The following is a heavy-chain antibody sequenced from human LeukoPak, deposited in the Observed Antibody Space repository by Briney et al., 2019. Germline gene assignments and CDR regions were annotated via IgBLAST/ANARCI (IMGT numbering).Heavy chain of an antibody. CDR2: IKYDGSNK. J-gene: IGHJ6*02. Sequence: GRSLRLSCAASGFTFSSNGMHWVRQAPGKGLEWVAGIKYDGSNKYYADSVKGRFTISRDNSKNTLYLQMNSLRAEDTAVYYCARDSSYGVWYYGMDVWGQGTTVTVSS. CDR3: ARDSSYGVWYYGMDV. V-gene: IGHV3-30*03. D-gene: IGHD5-18*01. CDR1: GFTFSSNG.